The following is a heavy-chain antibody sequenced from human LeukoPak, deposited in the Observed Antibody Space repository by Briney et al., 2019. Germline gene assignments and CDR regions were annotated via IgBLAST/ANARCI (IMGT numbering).Heavy chain of an antibody. Sequence: GGSLRLSCAASGFTVSSNYMSWVRQAPGKGLEWVSVIYSGGSTYYADSVKGRFTISRDNSKNTLYLQMNSLRAEDTAVYYCARVMAPRILDYWGQGTLVTVSS. CDR3: ARVMAPRILDY. CDR1: GFTVSSNY. D-gene: IGHD5-24*01. V-gene: IGHV3-66*01. CDR2: IYSGGST. J-gene: IGHJ4*02.